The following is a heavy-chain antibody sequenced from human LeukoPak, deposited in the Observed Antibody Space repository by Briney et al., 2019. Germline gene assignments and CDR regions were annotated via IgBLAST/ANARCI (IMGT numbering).Heavy chain of an antibody. V-gene: IGHV1-2*02. J-gene: IGHJ6*02. CDR2: INTNSGGT. CDR3: ARGHYYYGLHV. Sequence: ASVKVSCKASGYTFTDYYVHWVRQAPGQGLEWMGWINTNSGGTNCAQELQGRVTMTGDPSISTAYMELSRLRSDDSAVYYCARGHYYYGLHVWGQGTTVTVSS. CDR1: GYTFTDYY.